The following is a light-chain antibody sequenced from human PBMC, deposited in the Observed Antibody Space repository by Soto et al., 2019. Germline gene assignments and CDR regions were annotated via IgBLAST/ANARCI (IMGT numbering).Light chain of an antibody. J-gene: IGKJ1*01. CDR1: QSVSSNF. V-gene: IGKV3-20*01. Sequence: IVLTQSPGTLSLSPGERATLSCRASQSVSSNFLAWYQQKPGRAPRLLIYGASNRATGIPDRFSGSGSGTDFTLTISRLEPEDFAVYYCQQYGSSPRTFGQGTKVDIK. CDR3: QQYGSSPRT. CDR2: GAS.